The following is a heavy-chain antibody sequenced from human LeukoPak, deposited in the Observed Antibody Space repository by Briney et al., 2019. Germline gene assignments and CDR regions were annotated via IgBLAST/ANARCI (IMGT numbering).Heavy chain of an antibody. Sequence: SETLSLTCTVSGGSISSYYWTWIRQPPGKGLEWIGYIHYSGSSRSHPSLNSRVTMSVDTSKSQFSLKLTSVTAADTAVYYCARGRRTAVVTDFDYWGQGILVTVSS. CDR3: ARGRRTAVVTDFDY. CDR1: GGSISSYY. J-gene: IGHJ4*02. CDR2: IHYSGSS. D-gene: IGHD2-21*02. V-gene: IGHV4-59*01.